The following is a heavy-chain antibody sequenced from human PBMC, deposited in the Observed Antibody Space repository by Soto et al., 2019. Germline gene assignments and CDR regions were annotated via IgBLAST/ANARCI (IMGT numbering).Heavy chain of an antibody. CDR3: ARDRDAGWFVMDV. CDR1: GFGFNFFG. D-gene: IGHD3-10*01. Sequence: QVQLVESGGGVVQPGTSLRLSCVASGFGFNFFGIHRVRQAPGKGLEWVAGISGDASRIYYADDLKGRVTISRVNSENTLYLQMNSLRPEDTALYYCARDRDAGWFVMDVWGQGTTVTV. V-gene: IGHV3-30*03. J-gene: IGHJ6*02. CDR2: ISGDASRI.